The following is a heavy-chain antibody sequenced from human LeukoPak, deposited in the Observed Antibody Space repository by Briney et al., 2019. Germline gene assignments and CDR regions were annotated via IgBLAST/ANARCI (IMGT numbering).Heavy chain of an antibody. V-gene: IGHV1-18*01. D-gene: IGHD3-22*01. J-gene: IGHJ4*02. CDR3: ARDGDYDSSGYKLDY. CDR1: GYTCTSYG. Sequence: ASVKLSCEASGYTCTSYGISWVRQAPGQGLEWMGWISAYNGNTNYAQKLQGRVTMTTDTSTSTAYMELRSLRSDDTAVYYCARDGDYDSSGYKLDYWGQGTLVTVSS. CDR2: ISAYNGNT.